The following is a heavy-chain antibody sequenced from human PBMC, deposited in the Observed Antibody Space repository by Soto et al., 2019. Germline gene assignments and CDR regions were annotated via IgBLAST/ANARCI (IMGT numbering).Heavy chain of an antibody. V-gene: IGHV3-66*01. CDR1: GYTFTGYY. D-gene: IGHD1-26*01. J-gene: IGHJ4*03. CDR2: IYSGGST. CDR3: ARGPLLPHYYHHVVD. Sequence: SCKASGYTFTGYYMHWVRQAPGKGLEWVSVIYSGGSTYYADSVKGRFTISRDNSKNTLYLQMNSLRAEDTAVYYCARGPLLPHYYHHVVDWVQGPRATVP.